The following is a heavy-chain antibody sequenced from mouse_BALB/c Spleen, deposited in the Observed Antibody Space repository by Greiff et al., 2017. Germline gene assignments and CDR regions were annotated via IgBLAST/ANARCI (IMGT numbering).Heavy chain of an antibody. D-gene: IGHD1-1*01. V-gene: IGHV14-1*02. CDR1: GFNIKDYY. J-gene: IGHJ4*01. CDR2: IDPENGNT. CDR3: ARRAVVATDY. Sequence: DVQLQESGAELVRPGALVKLSCKASGFNIKDYYMHWVKQRPEQGLEWIGWIDPENGNTIYDPKFQGKASITADTSSNTAYLQLSSLTSEDTAVYYCARRAVVATDYWGQGTSVTVSS.